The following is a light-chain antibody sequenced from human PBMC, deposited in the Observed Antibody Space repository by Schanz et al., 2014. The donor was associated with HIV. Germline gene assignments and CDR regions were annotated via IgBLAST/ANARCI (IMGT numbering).Light chain of an antibody. CDR1: SSNIGSNT. CDR2: DDN. Sequence: QSVVTQPPSASGTPGQRVTISCSGSSSNIGSNTVNWYQQLPGTAPKLLIYDDNQRPSGVPDRFSGSKSGTSASLVISGLQSEDEADYYCASWDVSLNGPVFGGGTKLTVL. CDR3: ASWDVSLNGPV. V-gene: IGLV1-44*01. J-gene: IGLJ2*01.